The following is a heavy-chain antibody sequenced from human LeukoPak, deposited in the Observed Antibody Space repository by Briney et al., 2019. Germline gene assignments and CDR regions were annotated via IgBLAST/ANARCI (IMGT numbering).Heavy chain of an antibody. CDR1: GFTFNSYI. CDR3: ARLGAGTLTFDY. Sequence: GGSLRLSCAASGFTFNSYIMNWVRQAPGKGLEWVSYISSRSSTIYYADSVKGRFTISRDNAKNSLYLQMNSLRAEDTAVYYCARLGAGTLTFDYWGQGTLVTVSS. CDR2: ISSRSSTI. J-gene: IGHJ4*02. D-gene: IGHD6-13*01. V-gene: IGHV3-48*01.